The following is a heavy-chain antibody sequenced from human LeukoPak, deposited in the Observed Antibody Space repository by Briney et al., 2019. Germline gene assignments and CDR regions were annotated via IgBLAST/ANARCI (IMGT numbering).Heavy chain of an antibody. V-gene: IGHV4-59*08. J-gene: IGHJ4*02. Sequence: SETLSLTCNVSGDSISGYYWSWIRQPPGEGLEWIGYVYYSGTTDYNPSLKSRVTISADTSKNQLSLKLTSVSAADTAVYYCARHGGGRSSVIYSNYWGQGALVTVSS. D-gene: IGHD6-6*01. CDR1: GDSISGYY. CDR3: ARHGGGRSSVIYSNY. CDR2: VYYSGTT.